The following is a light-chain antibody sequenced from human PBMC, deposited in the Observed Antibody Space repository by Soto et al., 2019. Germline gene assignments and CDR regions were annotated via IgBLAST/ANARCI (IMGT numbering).Light chain of an antibody. CDR2: DAS. Sequence: EIVLTQSPATLSLSPGERATFYCRASQSVSSYLAWYQQKPGQAPRLLIYDASNRATGIPARFSGSGSGTDFTLTISSLEPEDFAVYYCQQRSNWRGLTFGGGTKVDIK. CDR3: QQRSNWRGLT. CDR1: QSVSSY. V-gene: IGKV3-11*01. J-gene: IGKJ4*01.